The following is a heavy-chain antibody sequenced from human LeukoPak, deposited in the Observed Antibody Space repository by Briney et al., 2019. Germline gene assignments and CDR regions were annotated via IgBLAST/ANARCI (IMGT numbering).Heavy chain of an antibody. Sequence: PGGSLRLSCAASGFTFSSYTMNWVRQAPGKWLEWVSSISSSRSYIYYADSVKGRFTISRDNTMNSLFLQMNSLRAEDTAVYYCAPALSLYDYIYFDYWGQGTLVTVSS. CDR3: APALSLYDYIYFDY. V-gene: IGHV3-21*01. CDR1: GFTFSSYT. CDR2: ISSSRSYI. J-gene: IGHJ4*02. D-gene: IGHD5-12*01.